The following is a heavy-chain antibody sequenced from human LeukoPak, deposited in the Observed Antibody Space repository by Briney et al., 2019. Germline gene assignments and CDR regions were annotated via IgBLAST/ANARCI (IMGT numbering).Heavy chain of an antibody. Sequence: ASVKVSCKVSGYTLTELSMHWVRQAPGKGLEWMGGFDPEDGETIYAQKFQGRVTMTEDTSTDTVYMELSSLRSEDTAVYYCARDSDYGDYLYYFDYWGQGTLVTVSS. J-gene: IGHJ4*02. CDR3: ARDSDYGDYLYYFDY. CDR2: FDPEDGET. D-gene: IGHD4-17*01. V-gene: IGHV1-24*01. CDR1: GYTLTELS.